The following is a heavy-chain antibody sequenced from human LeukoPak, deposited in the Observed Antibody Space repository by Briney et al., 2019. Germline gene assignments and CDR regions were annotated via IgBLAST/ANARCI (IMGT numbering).Heavy chain of an antibody. V-gene: IGHV3-64*01. D-gene: IGHD5-24*01. J-gene: IGHJ3*02. CDR2: ISSNGGST. CDR3: ARNKEMATIDAFDI. CDR1: GFTFSSYA. Sequence: PGGSLRLSCAASGFTFSSYAMHWFRQAPGKGLEYVSAISSNGGSTYYANSVKGRFTISRDNSKNTLYLQMGSLRGEDMAVYYCARNKEMATIDAFDIWGQGTMVTVSS.